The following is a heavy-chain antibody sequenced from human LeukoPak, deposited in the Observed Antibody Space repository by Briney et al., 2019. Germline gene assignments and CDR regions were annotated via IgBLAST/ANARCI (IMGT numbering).Heavy chain of an antibody. CDR2: SYYSGST. CDR1: GGSISSSSYY. CDR3: ATPGNGYWPFDY. D-gene: IGHD3-22*01. V-gene: IGHV4-39*01. Sequence: PSGTLSLTCTVSGGSISSSSYYWGWIRQPPGKGLEWIGSSYYSGSTYYNPSLKSRVTISVDTSKNQFSLKLSSVTAADTAVYYCATPGNGYWPFDYWGQGTLVTVSS. J-gene: IGHJ4*02.